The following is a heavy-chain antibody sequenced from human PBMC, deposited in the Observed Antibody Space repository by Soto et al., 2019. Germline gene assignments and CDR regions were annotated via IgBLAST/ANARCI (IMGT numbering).Heavy chain of an antibody. CDR2: ISSSSSNI. Sequence: EVELVEAVGGMVKPGGSLRLSCTAPGFTCSNYGMNWVRHAPGKGLEWVSSISSSSSNIYYGDSVKGRFTISRDNAKSSLYLQMNSLRAEDSAMYYCARELDGTSQIDNWGQGTMVTVSS. D-gene: IGHD2-2*01. CDR1: GFTCSNYG. CDR3: ARELDGTSQIDN. V-gene: IGHV3-21*01. J-gene: IGHJ4*02.